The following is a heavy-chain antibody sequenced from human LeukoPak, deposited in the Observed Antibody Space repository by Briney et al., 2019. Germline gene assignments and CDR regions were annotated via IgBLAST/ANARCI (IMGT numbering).Heavy chain of an antibody. D-gene: IGHD2-15*01. V-gene: IGHV3-7*01. Sequence: GGSPRLSCAASGFTFSDYWMSWVRQAPGKGPAWVANINGDASKIYYVDSVKGRFTISRDNAKKSLYLQMNSLKADDTAVYYCARDGSSFDYWGQGVLVTVSS. CDR3: ARDGSSFDY. J-gene: IGHJ4*02. CDR1: GFTFSDYW. CDR2: INGDASKI.